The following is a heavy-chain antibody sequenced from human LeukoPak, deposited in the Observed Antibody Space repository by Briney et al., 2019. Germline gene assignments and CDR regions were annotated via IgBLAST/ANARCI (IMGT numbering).Heavy chain of an antibody. V-gene: IGHV3-23*01. D-gene: IGHD1-1*01. CDR3: TKDYKADY. CDR2: ISASGDAT. J-gene: IGHJ4*02. Sequence: GGSLRLSCVTSGFTFNTYAMTWVRQAPGKGLEWVSVISASGDATNYADSVKGRFTISRDNSKYTLFLQMNRLRVDDTAIYYCTKDYKADYWGQGTLVTVSS. CDR1: GFTFNTYA.